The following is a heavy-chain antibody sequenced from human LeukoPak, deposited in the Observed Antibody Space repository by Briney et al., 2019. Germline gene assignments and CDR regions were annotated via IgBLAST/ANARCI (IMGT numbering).Heavy chain of an antibody. J-gene: IGHJ4*02. D-gene: IGHD6-19*01. CDR1: GGSFSDYC. Sequence: PSETLSLTCAVYGGSFSDYCWTWIRQSPGKGLEWVGEIHHTGSITYNTSLKSRVTISLDKSRNQFSLKLTSVTAADTALYFCARGDDNSGSHYFDYWGQGALVTVSS. CDR3: ARGDDNSGSHYFDY. CDR2: IHHTGSI. V-gene: IGHV4-34*01.